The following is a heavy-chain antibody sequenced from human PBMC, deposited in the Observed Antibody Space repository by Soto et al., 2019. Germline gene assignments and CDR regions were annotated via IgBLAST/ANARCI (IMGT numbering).Heavy chain of an antibody. CDR2: INAGNGNT. V-gene: IGHV1-3*01. J-gene: IGHJ4*02. CDR1: GYSFTSYA. Sequence: ASVKVSCAACGYSFTSYAMHWVRQAPGQRFEWMGWINAGNGNTKYSQKFQGRVTITRDTSASTAYMELSSLRSEDTAVYYCARSAHCSGGSCYSPFDYWGQGTLVTVSS. CDR3: ARSAHCSGGSCYSPFDY. D-gene: IGHD2-15*01.